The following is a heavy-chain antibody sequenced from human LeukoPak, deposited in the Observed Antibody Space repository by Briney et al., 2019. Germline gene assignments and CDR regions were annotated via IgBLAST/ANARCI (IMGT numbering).Heavy chain of an antibody. Sequence: ASVKVSCKVSGYTLTELSMHWVRQAPGKGLEWMGGFDPEDGETIHAQKFQGRVTMTEETSTDTAYMELSSLRSEDTAVYYCATGYGDYAPPRLDCWGQGTLVTVSS. D-gene: IGHD4-17*01. CDR1: GYTLTELS. J-gene: IGHJ4*02. CDR2: FDPEDGET. V-gene: IGHV1-24*01. CDR3: ATGYGDYAPPRLDC.